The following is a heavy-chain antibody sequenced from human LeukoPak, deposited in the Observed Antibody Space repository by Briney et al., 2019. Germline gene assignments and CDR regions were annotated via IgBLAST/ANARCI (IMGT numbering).Heavy chain of an antibody. J-gene: IGHJ6*02. D-gene: IGHD2-8*01. V-gene: IGHV1-2*06. Sequence: ASVKVSCKASGGTFSSYAISWVRQAPGQGLEWMGRINPNSGGTNYAQKFQGRVTMTRDTSISTAYMELSRLRSDDTAVYYCARNKDIVLMVYAIHVNGMDVWGQGTTVTVSS. CDR1: GGTFSSYA. CDR2: INPNSGGT. CDR3: ARNKDIVLMVYAIHVNGMDV.